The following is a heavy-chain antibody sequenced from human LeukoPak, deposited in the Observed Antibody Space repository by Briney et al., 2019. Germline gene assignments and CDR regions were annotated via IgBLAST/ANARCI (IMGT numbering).Heavy chain of an antibody. V-gene: IGHV3-11*04. Sequence: PGGSLRLSCAASGFTFSDYYMSWIRQAPGKGLEWVSYISSSGSTIYYADSVKGRFTISRDNPKNSLYLQMNSLRAEDTAVYYSACLDDYLYYFDYWGQGTLVTVSS. CDR2: ISSSGSTI. J-gene: IGHJ4*02. CDR3: ACLDDYLYYFDY. CDR1: GFTFSDYY. D-gene: IGHD5-24*01.